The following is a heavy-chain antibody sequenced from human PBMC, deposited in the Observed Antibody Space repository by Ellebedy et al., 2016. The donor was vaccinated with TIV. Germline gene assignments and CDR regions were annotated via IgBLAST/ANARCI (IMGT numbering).Heavy chain of an antibody. D-gene: IGHD4-17*01. J-gene: IGHJ3*01. CDR1: GFTFSRHD. V-gene: IGHV3-13*01. CDR3: GKDGHYGEYKSHAFDV. CDR2: IVTPGDT. Sequence: GESLKISXAASGFTFSRHDMHWVRQATGKVLEWVSAIVTPGDTYYPGSVKGRFTISRENAKNSLYLQMNSLRPEDTAVYYCGKDGHYGEYKSHAFDVWGQGTMVSVSS.